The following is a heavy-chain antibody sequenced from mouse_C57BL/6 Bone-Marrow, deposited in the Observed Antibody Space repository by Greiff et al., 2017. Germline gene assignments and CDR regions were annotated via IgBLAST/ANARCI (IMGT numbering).Heavy chain of an antibody. Sequence: EVMLVESGGGLVQPGGSLKLSCAASGFTFSDYGMAWVRQAPRKGPEWVAFISNLAYSIYYADTVTGRFTISRENAKNTLYLELSSLMSEDTAMYYCARRGQLRPLYYAMDYWGQGTSVTVSS. CDR1: GFTFSDYG. CDR3: ARRGQLRPLYYAMDY. CDR2: ISNLAYSI. D-gene: IGHD3-2*02. V-gene: IGHV5-15*01. J-gene: IGHJ4*01.